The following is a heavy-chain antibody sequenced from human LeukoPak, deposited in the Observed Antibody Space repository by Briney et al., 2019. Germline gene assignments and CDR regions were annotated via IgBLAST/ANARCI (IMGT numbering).Heavy chain of an antibody. CDR2: VRSKANSYAT. Sequence: GGSLRLSCAASGFTFSDSSMHWVRQASGKGLEWVGHVRSKANSYATAYAASVRGRFTISRDDSKNTAFLQMKSLKTDDTAVYYCTTGAMATTSGFDYWGQGTQVTVSS. J-gene: IGHJ4*02. CDR1: GFTFSDSS. D-gene: IGHD5-24*01. CDR3: TTGAMATTSGFDY. V-gene: IGHV3-73*01.